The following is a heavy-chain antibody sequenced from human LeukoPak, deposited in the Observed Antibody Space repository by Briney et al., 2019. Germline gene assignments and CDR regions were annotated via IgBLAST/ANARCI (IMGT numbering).Heavy chain of an antibody. Sequence: GGSLRLSCAASGFTFSSYSMTWVRQAPGKGLEWVANIKEDGSEKYYVDSVTGRFTISRDNAKNLLYLQMNSLRAEDTAVYFCAREYGYYFDSWGQGTLVTVSS. CDR2: IKEDGSEK. J-gene: IGHJ4*02. CDR3: AREYGYYFDS. D-gene: IGHD3-22*01. V-gene: IGHV3-7*01. CDR1: GFTFSSYS.